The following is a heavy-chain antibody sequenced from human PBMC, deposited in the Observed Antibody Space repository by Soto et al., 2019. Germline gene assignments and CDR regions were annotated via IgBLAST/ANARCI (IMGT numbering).Heavy chain of an antibody. Sequence: VGSLRLSCAASGFTFSSYDMHWVRQATGKGLEWVSAIGTAGDTYYPGSVKGRFTISRDNAKNALYLQMNSLRAGDTAVYYCARMERRHYYYYGMDVWGQGTTVTVSS. CDR1: GFTFSSYD. CDR2: IGTAGDT. J-gene: IGHJ6*02. V-gene: IGHV3-13*01. CDR3: ARMERRHYYYYGMDV. D-gene: IGHD1-1*01.